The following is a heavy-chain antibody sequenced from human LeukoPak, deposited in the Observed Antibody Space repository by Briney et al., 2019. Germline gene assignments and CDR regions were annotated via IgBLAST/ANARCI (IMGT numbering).Heavy chain of an antibody. J-gene: IGHJ6*02. CDR1: GGSFSGYY. Sequence: SETLSLTCAVYGGSFSGYYWSWIRQPPGKGLEWIGEINHSGSTNYNPSLKGRVTISVDTSKNQFSLKLSSVTAADTAVYYCAGGEYYYYGMDVWGQGTTVTVSS. CDR2: INHSGST. V-gene: IGHV4-34*01. CDR3: AGGEYYYYGMDV.